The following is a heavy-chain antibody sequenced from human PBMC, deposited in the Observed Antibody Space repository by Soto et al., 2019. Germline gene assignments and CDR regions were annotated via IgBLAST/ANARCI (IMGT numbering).Heavy chain of an antibody. V-gene: IGHV4-59*01. CDR1: GGSISSYY. Sequence: PSETLSLTCTVSGGSISSYYWSWIRQPPGKGLEWIGYIYYSGSTNYNPSLKSRVTISVDTSKNQFSLKLSSVTAADTAVYYCARGYYDSISFDYWGQGTLVTVSS. D-gene: IGHD3-22*01. J-gene: IGHJ4*02. CDR2: IYYSGST. CDR3: ARGYYDSISFDY.